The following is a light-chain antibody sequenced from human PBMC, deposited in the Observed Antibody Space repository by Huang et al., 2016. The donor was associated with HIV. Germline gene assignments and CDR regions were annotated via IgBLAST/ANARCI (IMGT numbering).Light chain of an antibody. Sequence: DIPMTQSPSSLSASVGDRVTITCRSSHPINTYLNWYQQKPGKAPRLLIFAASNSQSGVPSRFSGRGSGTDFTLTISSLQPEDSATYYCQQSHDKFWTFGQGTKVEI. V-gene: IGKV1-39*01. CDR2: AAS. J-gene: IGKJ1*01. CDR3: QQSHDKFWT. CDR1: HPINTY.